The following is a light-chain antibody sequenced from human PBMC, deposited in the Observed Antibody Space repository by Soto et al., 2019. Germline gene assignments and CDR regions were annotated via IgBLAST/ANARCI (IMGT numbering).Light chain of an antibody. V-gene: IGLV2-23*01. Sequence: QSALTQPASVSGSPGQSITISCTGISSGVGSYNLVSWYQQHPGKAPKLMIYEGSKRPSGVSNRFSVSKSGNTTSLTISGLQAEDEADYYCCSYAGSSTSYVFGPGTKLTVL. CDR1: SSGVGSYNL. CDR3: CSYAGSSTSYV. J-gene: IGLJ1*01. CDR2: EGS.